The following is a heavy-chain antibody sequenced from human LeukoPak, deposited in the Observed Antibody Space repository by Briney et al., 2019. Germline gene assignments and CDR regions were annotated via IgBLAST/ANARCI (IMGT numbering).Heavy chain of an antibody. CDR1: GGTFSSYA. Sequence: SLKVSCKASGGTFSSYAISWVRQAPGQGLEWMGGIIPIFGTANYAQKFQGRVTITADESTSTAYMELSSLRSEDTAVYYCARALLWFGELKPLDYWGQGTLVTVSS. D-gene: IGHD3-10*01. CDR2: IIPIFGTA. V-gene: IGHV1-69*13. CDR3: ARALLWFGELKPLDY. J-gene: IGHJ4*02.